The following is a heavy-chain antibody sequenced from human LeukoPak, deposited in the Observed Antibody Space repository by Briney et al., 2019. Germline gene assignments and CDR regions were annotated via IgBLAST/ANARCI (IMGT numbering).Heavy chain of an antibody. CDR1: GFTVSSNY. CDR3: ARDVVGALDY. Sequence: GGSLRLSCAASGFTVSSNYMSWVRQAPGKGLVWVSVIYSGGSTYYADSVKGRFTISRDNSKNTLYLQMNSLRAEDTAVYYCARDVVGALDYWGQGTLVTVSS. CDR2: IYSGGST. D-gene: IGHD1-26*01. J-gene: IGHJ4*02. V-gene: IGHV3-53*01.